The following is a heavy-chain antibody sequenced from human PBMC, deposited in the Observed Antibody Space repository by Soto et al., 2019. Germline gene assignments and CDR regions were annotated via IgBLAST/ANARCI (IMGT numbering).Heavy chain of an antibody. CDR1: GGSISNYY. Sequence: SETLSLTCIVSGGSISNYYWSWIRQPPGKGLEWIGYIYYSGSTYYNPSLKSRVTISVDTSKNQFSLKLSSVTAADTAVYYCARVGGINWFDPWGQGTLVIVSS. V-gene: IGHV4-59*12. J-gene: IGHJ5*02. CDR3: ARVGGINWFDP. CDR2: IYYSGST. D-gene: IGHD3-16*01.